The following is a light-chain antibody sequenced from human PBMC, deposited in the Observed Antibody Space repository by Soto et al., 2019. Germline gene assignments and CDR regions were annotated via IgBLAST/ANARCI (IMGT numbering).Light chain of an antibody. CDR1: SSDVGAYKY. Sequence: QSALTQPPSASGSPGQSVTISCTGTSSDVGAYKYVSWYQQYPGKAPKLMIYEVSKRPSGVPARFSGSKSGNTAPLTVSGLQSEDETDYYCTSYVGSDTWVFGGGTKVTVL. CDR2: EVS. J-gene: IGLJ3*02. V-gene: IGLV2-8*01. CDR3: TSYVGSDTWV.